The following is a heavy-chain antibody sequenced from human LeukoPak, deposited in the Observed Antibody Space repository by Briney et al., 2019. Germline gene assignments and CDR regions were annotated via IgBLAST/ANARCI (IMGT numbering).Heavy chain of an antibody. CDR2: INPNSGGT. CDR3: ARVRVAPARQFDP. CDR1: GYTFTGYY. J-gene: IGHJ5*02. Sequence: ASVKVSCKASGYTFTGYYMHWVRQAPGQGLEWMGWINPNSGGTNYAQKFQGRVTMTRDTSTSTAYMELSRLRSDDTAVYYCARVRVAPARQFDPWGQGTLVTVSS. D-gene: IGHD6-6*01. V-gene: IGHV1-2*02.